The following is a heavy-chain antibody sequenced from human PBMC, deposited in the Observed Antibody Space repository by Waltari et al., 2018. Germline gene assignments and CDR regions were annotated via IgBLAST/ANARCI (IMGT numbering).Heavy chain of an antibody. CDR2: IHYSGST. CDR3: ARYGEVPASYFFDY. D-gene: IGHD2-21*01. V-gene: IGHV4-34*01. CDR1: GESFLGYF. J-gene: IGHJ4*01. Sequence: QVQLHQWGAGQLKPSETLSLPCAVSGESFLGYFWSWIRQSPGKGREWLGSIHYSGSTDYNPTAESRLSLSVEKTKKRFSLSLTSVTAADAALYFCARYGEVPASYFFDYWGQGTLVTVSS.